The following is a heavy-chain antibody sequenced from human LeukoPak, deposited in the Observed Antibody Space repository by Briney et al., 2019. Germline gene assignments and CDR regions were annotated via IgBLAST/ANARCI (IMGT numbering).Heavy chain of an antibody. D-gene: IGHD2-8*01. CDR3: VRVHCTRSGCYEDYYYGMDV. V-gene: IGHV1-2*02. CDR2: INPKSGGT. Sequence: AASVKVSCKASGYTFSDNYLHWVRQAPGQGLEWMGWINPKSGGTEYAQKFQGRVTMTRDTSLSTVYMELRRLTSDDTAVFYCVRVHCTRSGCYEDYYYGMDVRGQGTAVTVSS. CDR1: GYTFSDNY. J-gene: IGHJ6*02.